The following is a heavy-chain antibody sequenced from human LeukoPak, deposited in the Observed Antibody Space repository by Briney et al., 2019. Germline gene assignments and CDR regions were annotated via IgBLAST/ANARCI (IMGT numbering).Heavy chain of an antibody. CDR1: GYTLTELS. Sequence: ASVKVSCKVSGYTLTELSMHWVRQAPGKGLEWMGGFDPEDGETIYAQKFQGRVTMTEDTSTDTAYMELSSLRSEDTAVYYCATQGMYSSSSRADYWGRGTLVTVSS. V-gene: IGHV1-24*01. CDR2: FDPEDGET. D-gene: IGHD6-6*01. CDR3: ATQGMYSSSSRADY. J-gene: IGHJ4*02.